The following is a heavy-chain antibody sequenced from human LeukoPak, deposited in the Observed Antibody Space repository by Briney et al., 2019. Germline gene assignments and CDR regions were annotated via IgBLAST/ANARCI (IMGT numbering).Heavy chain of an antibody. CDR2: IWYDGSNK. Sequence: GGSLRLSCAASGFTFSSYSMNWVRQAPGKGLEWVAVIWYDGSNKYYADSVKGRFTISRDNSKNTLYLQMNSLRAEDTAVYYCARDEYSSSWYRFYYYYGMDVWGQGTTVTVSS. CDR1: GFTFSSYS. CDR3: ARDEYSSSWYRFYYYYGMDV. V-gene: IGHV3-33*08. D-gene: IGHD6-13*01. J-gene: IGHJ6*02.